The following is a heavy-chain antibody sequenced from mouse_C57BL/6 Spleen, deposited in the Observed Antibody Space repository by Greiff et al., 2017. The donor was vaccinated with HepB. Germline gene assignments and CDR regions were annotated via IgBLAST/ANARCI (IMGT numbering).Heavy chain of an antibody. J-gene: IGHJ4*01. D-gene: IGHD3-2*02. V-gene: IGHV1-69*01. Sequence: QVQLQQSGAELVMPGASVKLSCKASGYTFTSYWMHWVKQRPGQGLEWIGEIDPSDSYTNYNQKFKGKSTLTVDKSSSTAYMQLSSLTSEDSAVYYCAKGAQATGDYYAMDYWGQGSSVTVSS. CDR1: GYTFTSYW. CDR3: AKGAQATGDYYAMDY. CDR2: IDPSDSYT.